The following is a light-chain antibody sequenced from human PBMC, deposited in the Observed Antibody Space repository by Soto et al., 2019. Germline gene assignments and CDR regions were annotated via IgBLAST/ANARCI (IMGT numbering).Light chain of an antibody. Sequence: QSVLTQPPSVSGAPGQRVIISCTGSSSNIGAGYDVHWYQQLPGTAPKLLIYDNKNRPSGVPDRFSGSKSGTSASLAITGLQAEDEADYYCQSYDSSLSGSVFGGGTKVTVL. J-gene: IGLJ2*01. CDR3: QSYDSSLSGSV. CDR1: SSNIGAGYD. V-gene: IGLV1-40*01. CDR2: DNK.